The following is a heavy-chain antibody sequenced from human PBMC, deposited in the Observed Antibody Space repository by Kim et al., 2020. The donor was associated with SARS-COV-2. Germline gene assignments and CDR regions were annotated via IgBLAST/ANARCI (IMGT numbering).Heavy chain of an antibody. Sequence: SVKGRFTIARDNAKNSRYLQMNSLRAEDTAVYYCARTVQYSSGWYRAFDIWGKGTMVTVSS. CDR3: ARTVQYSSGWYRAFDI. J-gene: IGHJ3*02. D-gene: IGHD6-19*01. V-gene: IGHV3-11*01.